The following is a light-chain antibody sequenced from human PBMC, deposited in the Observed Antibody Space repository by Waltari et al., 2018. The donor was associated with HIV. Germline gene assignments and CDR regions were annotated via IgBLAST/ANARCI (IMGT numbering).Light chain of an antibody. CDR2: GHN. Sequence: SSELTQDPAVSVALGQTVRITCQGHSLSSYYASWVQQKPGQAPALVLAGHNLRPSGSPDRFSGSTSGNTASLTITGAQAEDEGDYYCKSRDDSGNFGFGPGTKVTVL. CDR3: KSRDDSGNFG. J-gene: IGLJ1*01. V-gene: IGLV3-19*01. CDR1: SLSSYY.